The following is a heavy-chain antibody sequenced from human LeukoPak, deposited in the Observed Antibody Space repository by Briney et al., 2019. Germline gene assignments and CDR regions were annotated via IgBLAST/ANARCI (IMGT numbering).Heavy chain of an antibody. CDR2: ISYDGSNK. CDR1: GFTFSSYG. Sequence: PGGSLRLSCAASGFTFSSYGMHWVRQAPGKGLEWVAVISYDGSNKYYADSVKGLFTISRDNSKNTLYLQMNSLRAEDTAVYYCAKERRDGYNYAFDPWGQGTLVTVSS. J-gene: IGHJ5*02. D-gene: IGHD5-24*01. CDR3: AKERRDGYNYAFDP. V-gene: IGHV3-30*18.